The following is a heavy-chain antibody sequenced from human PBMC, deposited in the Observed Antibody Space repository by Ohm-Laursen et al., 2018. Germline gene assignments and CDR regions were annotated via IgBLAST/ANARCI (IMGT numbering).Heavy chain of an antibody. CDR2: IWYDGSNK. CDR3: AKLGISEGIASH. CDR1: GFTFSSYG. D-gene: IGHD3-10*01. J-gene: IGHJ4*02. Sequence: SLRLSCTASGFTFSSYGMHWVRQAPGKGLEWVAVIWYDGSNKYYADSVKGRFTISRDNAKTSLSLQMNSLRDEDTAVYYCAKLGISEGIASHWGQGTLVTVSS. V-gene: IGHV3-33*03.